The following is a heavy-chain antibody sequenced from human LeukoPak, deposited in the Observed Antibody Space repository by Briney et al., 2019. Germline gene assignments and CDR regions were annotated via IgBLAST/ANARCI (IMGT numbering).Heavy chain of an antibody. V-gene: IGHV3-30-3*01. CDR1: EFMFSSYG. J-gene: IGHJ5*02. Sequence: GGSLRLSCAASEFMFSSYGMHWVRQAPGKGLEWVAVISYDGSNKYYAHSVKGRFTISRDNSKNTLYLQMNSLRAEDTAVYYCAKDALSGYCSSTSCLLGRFDPWGQGTLVTVSS. D-gene: IGHD2-2*01. CDR3: AKDALSGYCSSTSCLLGRFDP. CDR2: ISYDGSNK.